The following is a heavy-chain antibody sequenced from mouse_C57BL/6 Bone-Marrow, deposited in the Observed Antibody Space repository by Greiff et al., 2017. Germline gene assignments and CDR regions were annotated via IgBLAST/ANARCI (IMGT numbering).Heavy chain of an antibody. CDR2: IYPGGGYT. D-gene: IGHD1-2*01. CDR3: ARYHCPYFDY. Sequence: QVQLKQSGAELVRPGTSVKMSCKASGYTFTNYWIGWAKQRPGHGLEWIGDIYPGGGYTNYNEKFKGKATLTADKSSSTAYMQFSSLTSEDSAIYYCARYHCPYFDYWGQGTTLTVSS. V-gene: IGHV1-63*01. J-gene: IGHJ2*01. CDR1: GYTFTNYW.